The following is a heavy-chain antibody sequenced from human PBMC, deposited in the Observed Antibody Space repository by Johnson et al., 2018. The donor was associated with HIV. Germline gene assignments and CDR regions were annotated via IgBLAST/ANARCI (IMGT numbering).Heavy chain of an antibody. CDR3: ARRADAFDI. V-gene: IGHV3-20*04. CDR1: GFTFDYSC. CDR2: TNWNGGRS. Sequence: VQLVESGGGVVRPGGSLRPSCVASGFTFDYSCMSWGRQAPGKGLQWVSGTNWNGGRSGHGDFVKGRFTISRDNAKNSLYLQMNSLRAGDTAVYYCARRADAFDIWGQGTMVTVSS. J-gene: IGHJ3*02.